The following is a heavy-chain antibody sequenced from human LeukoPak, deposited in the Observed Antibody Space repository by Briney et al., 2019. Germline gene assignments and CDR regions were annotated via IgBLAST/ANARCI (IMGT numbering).Heavy chain of an antibody. CDR3: GRGHDSSAEVYYYYMDV. CDR2: IIPIFGTA. J-gene: IGHJ6*03. V-gene: IGHV1-69*05. D-gene: IGHD3-22*01. Sequence: SVKVSCKASGGTFSSYAISWVRQAPGQGLEWMGGIIPIFGTANYAQKFQGRVTITTDESTSTAYMELSSLRYEDTAVYYCGRGHDSSAEVYYYYMDVWGKGTTVTVCS. CDR1: GGTFSSYA.